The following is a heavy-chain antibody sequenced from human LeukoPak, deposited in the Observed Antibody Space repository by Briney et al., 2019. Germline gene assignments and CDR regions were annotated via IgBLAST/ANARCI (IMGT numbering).Heavy chain of an antibody. CDR2: IYYSGST. D-gene: IGHD2-15*01. V-gene: IGHV4-59*01. J-gene: IGHJ4*02. Sequence: PSETLSLTCTVSGGSISSYYWSWIRQPPGKGLEGIGYIYYSGSTNYNPSLKSRVTISVDTSKNQFSLKLSSVTAADTAVYYCARGRYCSGGSCYFVDYWGQGTLVTVSS. CDR3: ARGRYCSGGSCYFVDY. CDR1: GGSISSYY.